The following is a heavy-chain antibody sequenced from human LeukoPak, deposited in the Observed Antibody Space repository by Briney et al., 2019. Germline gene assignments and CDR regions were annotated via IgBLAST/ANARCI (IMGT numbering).Heavy chain of an antibody. CDR3: ARDGGRRGYSYGYFDY. D-gene: IGHD5-18*01. CDR1: GFTFSSYW. CDR2: IKQDGSEK. Sequence: PGGSLRLSCAASGFTFSSYWMSWVRQAPGKGLEWVANIKQDGSEKYYVDSVKGRFTISRDNAKNSLYLQMNSLRAEDTAVYYCARDGGRRGYSYGYFDYWGQGTPVTVSS. V-gene: IGHV3-7*01. J-gene: IGHJ4*02.